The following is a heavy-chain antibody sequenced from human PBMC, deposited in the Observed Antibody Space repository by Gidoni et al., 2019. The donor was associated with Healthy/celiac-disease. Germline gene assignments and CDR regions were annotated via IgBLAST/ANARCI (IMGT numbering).Heavy chain of an antibody. CDR1: GFTFSSYG. CDR3: ARDGRTAARRGFDY. D-gene: IGHD6-6*01. J-gene: IGHJ4*02. CDR2: IWYDGSNK. Sequence: QVQLVESGGGVVQPGRSLRLSCAASGFTFSSYGMHWVRQAPGKGLEWVAVIWYDGSNKYYADSVKGRFTISRDNSKNTLYLQMNSLRAEDTAVYYCARDGRTAARRGFDYWGQGTLVTVSS. V-gene: IGHV3-33*01.